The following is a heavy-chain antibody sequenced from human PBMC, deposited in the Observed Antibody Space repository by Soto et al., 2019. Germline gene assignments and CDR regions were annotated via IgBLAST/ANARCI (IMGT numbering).Heavy chain of an antibody. Sequence: SVKVSCKASGYTFSSYAMHWVRQAPGQGLEWMGGIIPIFGTANYAQKFQGRVTITADESTSTAYMELSSLRSEDTAVYYCARDLPARYWGQGTLVTVSS. CDR1: GYTFSSYA. J-gene: IGHJ4*02. CDR2: IIPIFGTA. V-gene: IGHV1-69*13. CDR3: ARDLPARY.